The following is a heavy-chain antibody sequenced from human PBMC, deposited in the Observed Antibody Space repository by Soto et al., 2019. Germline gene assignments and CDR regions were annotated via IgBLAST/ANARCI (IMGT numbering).Heavy chain of an antibody. V-gene: IGHV1-18*01. CDR3: AKNGQPPYYYYGLDV. Sequence: QGQLVQSGGEVKKPGASVKVSCKASGYTFSRYGISWVRQAPGQGLEWMGWISGYNGDTNYAQKFQGRVTMTIDTSPTTAYMELRSLTSDDPAVYYCAKNGQPPYYYYGLDVWGQGTTVTVSS. J-gene: IGHJ6*02. CDR2: ISGYNGDT. CDR1: GYTFSRYG. D-gene: IGHD2-8*01.